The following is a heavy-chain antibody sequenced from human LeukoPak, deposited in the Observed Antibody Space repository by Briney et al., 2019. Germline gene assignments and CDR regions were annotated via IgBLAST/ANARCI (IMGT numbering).Heavy chain of an antibody. CDR2: INSGGSTI. D-gene: IGHD5-12*01. J-gene: IGHJ4*02. CDR1: GFTFSDYE. CDR3: ARDGESGYDYPRYFDY. Sequence: PGGSLRLSCAASGFTFSDYEMNWVRQAPGKGLEWTSYINSGGSTIYYADSVRGRFTISRDNAKNSLYLQMSSLRAEDTAVYYCARDGESGYDYPRYFDYWGQGTLVTVSS. V-gene: IGHV3-48*03.